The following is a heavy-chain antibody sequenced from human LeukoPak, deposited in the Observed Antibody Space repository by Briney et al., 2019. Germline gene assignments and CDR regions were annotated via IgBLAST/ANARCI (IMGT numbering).Heavy chain of an antibody. V-gene: IGHV4-59*01. CDR2: IYYSGST. CDR1: GGSFSGYY. J-gene: IGHJ3*02. CDR3: ARENIAVAGVYAFDI. D-gene: IGHD6-19*01. Sequence: RPSETLSLTCAVYGGSFSGYYWSWIRQPPGKGLEWIGYIYYSGSTNYNPSLKSRVTISVDTSKNQFSLKLSSVSAADTAVYYCARENIAVAGVYAFDIWGQGTMVTVSS.